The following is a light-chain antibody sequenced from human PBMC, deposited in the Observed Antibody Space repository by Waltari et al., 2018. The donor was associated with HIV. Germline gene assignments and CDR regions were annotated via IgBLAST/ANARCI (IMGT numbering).Light chain of an antibody. Sequence: DILMTQNPPSLSASVGHRVTITCQASQDITKYLNWYQQKPGKAPKLLIYDASNLEAGVPSKFSGGGSGTDFTLTISSLQPEDIATYYCQQYNNLPFTFGPGTTVDIK. J-gene: IGKJ3*01. V-gene: IGKV1-33*01. CDR3: QQYNNLPFT. CDR1: QDITKY. CDR2: DAS.